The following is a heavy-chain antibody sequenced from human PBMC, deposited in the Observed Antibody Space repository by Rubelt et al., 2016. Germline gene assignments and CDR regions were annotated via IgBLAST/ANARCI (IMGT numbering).Heavy chain of an antibody. V-gene: IGHV3-23*04. CDR1: GFTFRSYA. Sequence: VQLVESGGGVVQPGRSLRLSCAASGFTFRSYAMHWVRQAPGKGLEWVSAISGNGGSTYYADSVRGRFTISRDNSRNTRYLQMNSLRAEDTAVYYCAKGHSNLDYWGQGTLVTVSS. CDR3: AKGHSNLDY. CDR2: ISGNGGST. D-gene: IGHD6-13*01. J-gene: IGHJ4*02.